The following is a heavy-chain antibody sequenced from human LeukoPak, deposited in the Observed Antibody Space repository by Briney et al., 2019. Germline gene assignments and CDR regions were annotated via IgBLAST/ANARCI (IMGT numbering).Heavy chain of an antibody. V-gene: IGHV3-72*01. D-gene: IGHD4/OR15-4a*01. CDR2: TRNKANSFTT. CDR3: AKGNDFGYFQH. Sequence: PGGSLRLSCAASGFTFNDHYMDWVRQAPGKGLEWVGRTRNKANSFTTEYAASVRGRFTISRDDSKNSLYLQMNSLRAEDTAVYYCAKGNDFGYFQHWGQGTLVTVSS. CDR1: GFTFNDHY. J-gene: IGHJ1*01.